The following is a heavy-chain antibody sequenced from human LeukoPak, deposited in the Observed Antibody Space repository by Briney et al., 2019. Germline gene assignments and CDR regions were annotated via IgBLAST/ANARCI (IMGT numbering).Heavy chain of an antibody. J-gene: IGHJ4*02. V-gene: IGHV1-18*01. Sequence: ASVNVSGKASGDTFTSYGISWVRQAPGQGLEWMGWISAYNGNTNYAQKLQGRVTMTTDTSTSTAYMELRSLRSDDTAVYYCARDDCSSTSCYLYYFDYWGQGTLLTVSS. CDR3: ARDDCSSTSCYLYYFDY. D-gene: IGHD2-2*01. CDR1: GDTFTSYG. CDR2: ISAYNGNT.